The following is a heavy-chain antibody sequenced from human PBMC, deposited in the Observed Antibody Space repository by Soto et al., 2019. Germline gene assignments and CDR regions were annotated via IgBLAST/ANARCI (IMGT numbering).Heavy chain of an antibody. CDR3: AISQDRGGRTTFIY. Sequence: GGSLRLSCAVSGFAFYDNAIHCCRQSAEKGLEWVSGINWKSDIGYADSVKGRFTISRDNAENSLYLQMNNPRAEDTALYYCAISQDRGGRTTFIYWGQGTQVTVSS. J-gene: IGHJ4*02. CDR1: GFAFYDNA. CDR2: INWKSDI. D-gene: IGHD3-16*01. V-gene: IGHV3-9*01.